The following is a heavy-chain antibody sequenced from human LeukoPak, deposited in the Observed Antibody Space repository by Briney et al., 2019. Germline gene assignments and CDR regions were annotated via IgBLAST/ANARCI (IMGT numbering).Heavy chain of an antibody. V-gene: IGHV3-11*01. CDR3: ARDTNNGLDV. Sequence: GGSLRLSCAASGFTFSEYYTTWIRQAPGKGLEWVSHISSSGRLMQYADSVRGRFTITRDNAQNFMSLRMNNLKPEDTAVYYCARDTNNGLDVWGRGTTVTVS. CDR2: ISSSGRLM. D-gene: IGHD1-14*01. CDR1: GFTFSEYY. J-gene: IGHJ6*02.